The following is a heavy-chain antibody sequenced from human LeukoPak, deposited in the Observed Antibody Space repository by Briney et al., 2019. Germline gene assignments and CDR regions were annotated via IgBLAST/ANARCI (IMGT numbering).Heavy chain of an antibody. CDR3: ARDKQWLVPNDAFDI. CDR2: ISYDGSNK. J-gene: IGHJ3*02. CDR1: GFTFRSYG. D-gene: IGHD6-19*01. V-gene: IGHV3-30*03. Sequence: GRSLRLSCAASGFTFRSYGVHWVRQAPGKGLEWVAVISYDGSNKYYADSVKGRFTISRDNSKNTLYLQMNSLRAEDTAVYYCARDKQWLVPNDAFDIWGQGTMVTVSS.